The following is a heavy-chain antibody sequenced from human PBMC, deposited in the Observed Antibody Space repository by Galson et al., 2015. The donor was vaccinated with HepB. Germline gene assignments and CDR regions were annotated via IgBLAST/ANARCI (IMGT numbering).Heavy chain of an antibody. D-gene: IGHD7-27*01. CDR1: GGTFSSYA. J-gene: IGHJ3*02. Sequence: SVKVSCKASGGTFSSYAISWVRQAPGQGLEWMGGIIPIFGTANYAQKFQGRVTITADESTSTAYMELSSLRSEDTAVYYCARPRGGPNWVGAFDIWSQGTMVTVSS. CDR3: ARPRGGPNWVGAFDI. CDR2: IIPIFGTA. V-gene: IGHV1-69*13.